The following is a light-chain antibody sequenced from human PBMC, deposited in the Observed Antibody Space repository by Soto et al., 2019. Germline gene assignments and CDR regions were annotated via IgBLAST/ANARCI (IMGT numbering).Light chain of an antibody. CDR3: CSYAGIRV. CDR1: SSDVGSYNL. V-gene: IGLV2-23*02. Sequence: QSALTQPASVSGSAGQSITISCTGTSSDVGSYNLVSRYQQYSGKAPKLLIYEVNKRPSGVSNRFSGSKSGNTASLTISGLQAEDEADYYCCSYAGIRVFGTGTKVTVL. CDR2: EVN. J-gene: IGLJ1*01.